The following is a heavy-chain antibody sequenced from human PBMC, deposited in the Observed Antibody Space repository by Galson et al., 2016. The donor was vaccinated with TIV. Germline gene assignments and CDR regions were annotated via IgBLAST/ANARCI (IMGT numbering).Heavy chain of an antibody. Sequence: SVKVSCKASGYTFTSYHLHWVRQAPGQGLEWMGIIKDTGVATTYPQRFQGRLTITRDTSTTTVYMELSSLRSEDTAVYYCAREMPATFFFDYGGQGTLVTVSS. J-gene: IGHJ4*02. CDR3: AREMPATFFFDY. D-gene: IGHD2-2*01. CDR2: IKDTGVAT. CDR1: GYTFTSYH. V-gene: IGHV1-46*01.